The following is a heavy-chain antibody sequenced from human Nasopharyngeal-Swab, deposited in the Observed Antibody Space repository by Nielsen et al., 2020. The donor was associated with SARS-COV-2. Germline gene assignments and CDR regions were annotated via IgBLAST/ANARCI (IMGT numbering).Heavy chain of an antibody. Sequence: GGSLRLSCAASGFTFSSYAMSWVRQAPGKGQEWVSAISGSGGSTYYADSVKGRFTISRDNSKNTLYLQMNSLRAEDTAVYYCAKARIVVVPAAIGYWGQGTLVTVSS. CDR2: ISGSGGST. J-gene: IGHJ4*02. CDR3: AKARIVVVPAAIGY. CDR1: GFTFSSYA. D-gene: IGHD2-2*02. V-gene: IGHV3-23*01.